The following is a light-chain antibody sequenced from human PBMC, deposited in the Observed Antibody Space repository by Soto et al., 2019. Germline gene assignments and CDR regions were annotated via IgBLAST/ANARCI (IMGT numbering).Light chain of an antibody. CDR2: GVS. J-gene: IGKJ4*01. Sequence: EIVTTQSPATLSVSTGETATLSCRASQSVSGNLAWYQQKPGQPPRLLIYGVSTRATGVPARFSGSGSETDFSLTISSLQIEDFALYYCQQSNNLPPLTFGGGTKVDIK. V-gene: IGKV3-15*01. CDR1: QSVSGN. CDR3: QQSNNLPPLT.